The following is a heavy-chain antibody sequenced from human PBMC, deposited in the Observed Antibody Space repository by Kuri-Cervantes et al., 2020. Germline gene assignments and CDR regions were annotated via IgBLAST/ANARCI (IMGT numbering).Heavy chain of an antibody. Sequence: GGSLRLSCAASGFTFSSYWMHWVRQAPGKGLVWVSRINSDGSSTSYADSVKGRFTISRDNAKNMLFLQMNGLRVEDTAVYYCARDIIDYTNSPPFDSWGQGTLVTVSS. CDR1: GFTFSSYW. D-gene: IGHD4-11*01. J-gene: IGHJ4*02. CDR3: ARDIIDYTNSPPFDS. CDR2: INSDGSST. V-gene: IGHV3-74*01.